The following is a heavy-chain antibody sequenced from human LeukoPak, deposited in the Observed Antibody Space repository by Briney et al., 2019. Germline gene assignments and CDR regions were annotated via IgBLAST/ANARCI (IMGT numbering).Heavy chain of an antibody. D-gene: IGHD2-2*01. V-gene: IGHV3-48*03. CDR1: GLTFSSYD. Sequence: GGPLRLTCAAAGLTFSSYDMYWVRQAPGKGLEWVAYISSSGETIYYAASVKGRSTISRDNANKSLYLRMNGLRVEDTAIYYCIPPAAGLRRTISTEYFQHWGQGALVTVSS. J-gene: IGHJ1*01. CDR3: IPPAAGLRRTISTEYFQH. CDR2: ISSSGETI.